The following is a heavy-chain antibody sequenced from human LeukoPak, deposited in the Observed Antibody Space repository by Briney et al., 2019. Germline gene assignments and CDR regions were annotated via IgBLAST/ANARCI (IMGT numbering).Heavy chain of an antibody. CDR1: GGSISSSSYY. CDR2: IYYSGST. CDR3: ARQRVDCSSTSCYAFYYYYGMDV. V-gene: IGHV4-39*01. J-gene: IGHJ6*02. Sequence: PPETLSLTCTVSGGSISSSSYYWGWIRQPPGKGLEWIGSIYYSGSTYYNPSLKSRVTISVDTSKSQFSLKLSSVTAADTAVYYCARQRVDCSSTSCYAFYYYYGMDVWGQGTTVTVSS. D-gene: IGHD2-2*01.